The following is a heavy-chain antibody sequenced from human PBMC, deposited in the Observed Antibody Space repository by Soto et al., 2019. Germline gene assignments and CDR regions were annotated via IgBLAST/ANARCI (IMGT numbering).Heavy chain of an antibody. CDR3: AREGYSYGRYYFDY. Sequence: QVQLVESGGGVVQPGRSLRLSCAASGFTFSSYGMHWVRQAPGKGLEWVAVIWYDGSNKYYADSVKGRFTISRDNSKNTPYLQMNSLRAEDTAVYYCAREGYSYGRYYFDYWGQGTLVTVSS. CDR2: IWYDGSNK. CDR1: GFTFSSYG. V-gene: IGHV3-33*01. D-gene: IGHD5-18*01. J-gene: IGHJ4*02.